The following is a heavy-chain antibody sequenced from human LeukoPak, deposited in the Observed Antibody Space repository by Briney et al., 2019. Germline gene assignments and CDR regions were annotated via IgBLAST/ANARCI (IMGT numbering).Heavy chain of an antibody. J-gene: IGHJ4*02. Sequence: GGSLRLSCAASGFTFSNYAISWVRQAPGKGLEWVSVIYSGGSTYYADSVKGRFTISRDNSKNTLYLQMNSLRAEDTAVYYCARVGVAAAGDFDYWGQGTLVTVSS. D-gene: IGHD6-13*01. V-gene: IGHV3-53*01. CDR2: IYSGGST. CDR3: ARVGVAAAGDFDY. CDR1: GFTFSNYA.